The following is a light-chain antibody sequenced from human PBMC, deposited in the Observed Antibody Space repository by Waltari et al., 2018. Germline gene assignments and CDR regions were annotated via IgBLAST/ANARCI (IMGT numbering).Light chain of an antibody. CDR3: QYDDFSMSST. CDR2: EES. CDR1: QDISYY. J-gene: IGKJ5*01. Sequence: DIQVTQSPSSLSVSVGDRVTITCQASQDISYYLNWYQQKPGKAPKLLILEESNLAVGVPSRFSGSRSGAEFSFTISSLQPEDIGTYYCQYDDFSMSSTFGQGTRLEIK. V-gene: IGKV1-33*01.